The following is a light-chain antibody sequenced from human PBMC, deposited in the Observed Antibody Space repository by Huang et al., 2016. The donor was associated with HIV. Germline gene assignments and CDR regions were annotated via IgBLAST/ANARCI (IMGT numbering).Light chain of an antibody. Sequence: EIVLTQSPATLSLSPGERATLSCRASQSVSSYFVWYQQKPDQAPRLLIYDASNRATGVPARFSGSGSGTDFTLTISSLEPEDSAIYYCQQRSIWPPFTFGPGTKVEI. CDR1: QSVSSY. V-gene: IGKV3-11*01. J-gene: IGKJ3*01. CDR3: QQRSIWPPFT. CDR2: DAS.